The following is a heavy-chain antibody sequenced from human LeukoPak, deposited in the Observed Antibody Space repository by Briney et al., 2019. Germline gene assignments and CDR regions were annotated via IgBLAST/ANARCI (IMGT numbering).Heavy chain of an antibody. CDR1: GGSFSGYY. Sequence: SETLSLTCAVYGGSFSGYYWSWIRQPPGKGLEWIGEVNHSGSTNYNPSLKSRVTVSVDTSKNQFSLKLSSVTAADTAVYYCARGSSYYDSSGYHYGDALDIWGQGTMVTVSS. J-gene: IGHJ3*02. CDR3: ARGSSYYDSSGYHYGDALDI. D-gene: IGHD3-22*01. V-gene: IGHV4-34*01. CDR2: VNHSGST.